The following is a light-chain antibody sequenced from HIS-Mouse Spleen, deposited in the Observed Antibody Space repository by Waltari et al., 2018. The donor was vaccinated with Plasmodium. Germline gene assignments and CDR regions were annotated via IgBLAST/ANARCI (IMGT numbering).Light chain of an antibody. V-gene: IGKV1-27*01. J-gene: IGKJ2*01. CDR2: AAS. CDR3: QKYNSAPHT. CDR1: QCISNY. Sequence: DIQMTQSPSSLSASVGDRVTITCRASQCISNYLAWYQQKPGKVPKLLIYAASTLPSGVPSRFSGSGSGTDFTLTISSLQPEDVATYYCQKYNSAPHTFGQGTKLEIK.